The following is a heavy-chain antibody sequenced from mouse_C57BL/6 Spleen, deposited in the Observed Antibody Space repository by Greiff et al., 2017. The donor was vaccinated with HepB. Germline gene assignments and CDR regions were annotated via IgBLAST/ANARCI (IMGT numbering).Heavy chain of an antibody. V-gene: IGHV1-42*01. Sequence: EVKLMESGPELVKPGASVKISCKASGYSFTGYYMNWVKQSPEKSLEWIGEINPSTGGTTYNQKFKAKATLTVDKSSSTAYMQLKSLTSEDSAVYYCARGYYGSSFYWYFDVWGTGTTVTVSS. J-gene: IGHJ1*03. CDR3: ARGYYGSSFYWYFDV. CDR1: GYSFTGYY. CDR2: INPSTGGT. D-gene: IGHD1-1*01.